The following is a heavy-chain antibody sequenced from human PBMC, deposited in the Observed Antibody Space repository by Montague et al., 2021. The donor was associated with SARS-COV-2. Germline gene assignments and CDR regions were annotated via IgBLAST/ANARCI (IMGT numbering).Heavy chain of an antibody. J-gene: IGHJ3*01. Sequence: TLSLTCTVSGGSISSGSYYWSWIRQPAGKGLEWIGRIYTSGSTNYNPSLKSRVTISVDTSKNQFSLKLSSVTAADTAVYYCARMPWRTYYCDSSGYYDAFDVWGQGTMVTVSS. CDR3: ARMPWRTYYCDSSGYYDAFDV. CDR1: GGSISSGSYY. D-gene: IGHD3-22*01. V-gene: IGHV4-61*02. CDR2: IYTSGST.